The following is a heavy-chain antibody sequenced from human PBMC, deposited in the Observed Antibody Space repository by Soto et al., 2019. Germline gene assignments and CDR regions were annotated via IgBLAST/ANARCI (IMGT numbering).Heavy chain of an antibody. V-gene: IGHV3-21*06. CDR3: ARDSDCHSTSCFFPPHV. D-gene: IGHD2-2*01. J-gene: IGHJ6*02. CDR2: ISGGGSYI. CDR1: GFTFSDEN. Sequence: PGGSLSLSCSASGFTFSDENMSWVRQVPGKGLEWVSGISGGGSYIFYADSVQGRFSISRDNPKNSLFLEMNSLRVEDTAVYYCARDSDCHSTSCFFPPHVWGQGTTVTVSS.